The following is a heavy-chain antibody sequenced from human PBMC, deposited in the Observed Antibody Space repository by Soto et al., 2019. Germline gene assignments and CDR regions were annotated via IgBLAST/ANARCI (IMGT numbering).Heavy chain of an antibody. CDR1: GYTFTYYY. V-gene: IGHV1-46*03. CDR3: ARDALSTAYFFDY. J-gene: IGHJ4*02. CDR2: INPSGGAT. Sequence: QVQLVQSGAEVKKPGASVKVSCKASGYTFTYYYMHWVRQAPGQGLEWMGIINPSGGATSYAQKFQGRVTLTTDTSTSTVYMEVSSLRSEDTAVYYCARDALSTAYFFDYWGQGTLVTVSS. D-gene: IGHD4-17*01.